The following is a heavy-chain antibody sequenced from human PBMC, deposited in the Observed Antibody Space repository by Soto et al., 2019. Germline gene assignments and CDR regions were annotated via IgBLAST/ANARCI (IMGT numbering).Heavy chain of an antibody. CDR1: VFTFSSYA. D-gene: IGHD1-26*01. CDR2: ISGSGGST. CDR3: AKDQPPGSYYLDYYGMDV. V-gene: IGHV3-23*01. Sequence: PGGSLRLSCAASVFTFSSYAMSWVRQAPGKGLEWASAISGSGGSTYYADSVKGRFTISRDNSKNTLYLQMNSLRAEDTAVYYCAKDQPPGSYYLDYYGMDVWGQGTTVTVSS. J-gene: IGHJ6*02.